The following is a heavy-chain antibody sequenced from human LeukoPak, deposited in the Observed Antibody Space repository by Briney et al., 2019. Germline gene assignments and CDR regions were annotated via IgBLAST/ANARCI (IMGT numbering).Heavy chain of an antibody. J-gene: IGHJ4*02. CDR3: ARGALYNWNYVLFDY. CDR1: RYTFTGYH. V-gene: IGHV1-2*02. Sequence: GASVKVSCKASRYTFTGYHMHWVRQAPGQGLEWMGWINPNSGGTNYAQKFQGRVTMTRDTSISTAYMELSRLRSDDTAVYYCARGALYNWNYVLFDYWGQGTLVTVSS. D-gene: IGHD1-7*01. CDR2: INPNSGGT.